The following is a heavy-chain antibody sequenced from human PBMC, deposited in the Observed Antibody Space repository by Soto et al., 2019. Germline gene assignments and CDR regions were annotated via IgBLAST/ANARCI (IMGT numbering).Heavy chain of an antibody. D-gene: IGHD5-12*01. V-gene: IGHV4-31*03. J-gene: IGHJ6*02. CDR2: IYYSGST. CDR3: ADSCVGCRGFNYYGMDV. CDR1: GASISSGGYY. Sequence: QVQLQESGPGLVKPSQTLSLTCTVSGASISSGGYYWSCIRQHPGKGLEWIGYIYYSGSTCYNPSLKSRVTISVDTSKNQFSLKLSSVTAADTAVYYCADSCVGCRGFNYYGMDVWGQGTTVTVSS.